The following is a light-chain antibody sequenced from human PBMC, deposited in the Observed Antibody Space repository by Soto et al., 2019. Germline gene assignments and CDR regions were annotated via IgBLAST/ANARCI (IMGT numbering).Light chain of an antibody. CDR3: SSYAGSDNYV. CDR1: SSDVGDHNL. Sequence: QSALTQPPSASGSPGQSVTISCTGTSSDVGDHNLVSWYQQHPGKAPKRLIWGVTNRPSGVPHRFSGSKSGNTASLTVSGLQAEDEADYYCSSYAGSDNYVFGTGTKLTVL. CDR2: GVT. V-gene: IGLV2-8*01. J-gene: IGLJ1*01.